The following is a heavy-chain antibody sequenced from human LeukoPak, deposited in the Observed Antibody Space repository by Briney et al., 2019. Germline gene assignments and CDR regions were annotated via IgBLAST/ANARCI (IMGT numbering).Heavy chain of an antibody. CDR2: MNEDGGEI. CDR3: VRAYHPGGWFDP. D-gene: IGHD2-21*01. Sequence: GGSLRLSCAASGFTFSSSWMTWVRQAAGKGLEWGASMNEDGGEIHYVDSVKGRFTISRDTAKNSLYLQMNSLTAEDTAVYDCVRAYHPGGWFDPWGQGTLVTVSS. V-gene: IGHV3-7*04. J-gene: IGHJ5*02. CDR1: GFTFSSSW.